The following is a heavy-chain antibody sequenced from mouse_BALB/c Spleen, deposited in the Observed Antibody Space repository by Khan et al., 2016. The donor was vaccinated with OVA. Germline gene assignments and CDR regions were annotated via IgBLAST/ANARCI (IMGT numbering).Heavy chain of an antibody. Sequence: QVRLQQSGAELAKPGASVKMSCTASGYTFTTYWIHWVKQRPGQGLEWIGHINPSTGYTKYNQKFKDKATLTTDKSSSTAYMQLSSLTSEDSAVDYCARGGLYGIVAYWGQGTLVTVAA. V-gene: IGHV1-7*01. J-gene: IGHJ3*01. CDR2: INPSTGYT. CDR3: ARGGLYGIVAY. CDR1: GYTFTTYW. D-gene: IGHD2-1*01.